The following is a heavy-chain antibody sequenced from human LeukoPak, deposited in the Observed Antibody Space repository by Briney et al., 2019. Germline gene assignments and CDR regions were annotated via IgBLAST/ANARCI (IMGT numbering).Heavy chain of an antibody. D-gene: IGHD6-13*01. CDR2: SSAYNGET. CDR3: ARNTALIIAPGGPDY. J-gene: IGHJ4*02. Sequence: ASVKVSFKSSGYIFASYGISWVRQAPGQGLEWMGWSSAYNGETNYAQNLQGRVPLTTDTSTGTAYMELRSLTSDDTALYYCARNTALIIAPGGPDYWGRGTLITVSS. CDR1: GYIFASYG. V-gene: IGHV1-18*01.